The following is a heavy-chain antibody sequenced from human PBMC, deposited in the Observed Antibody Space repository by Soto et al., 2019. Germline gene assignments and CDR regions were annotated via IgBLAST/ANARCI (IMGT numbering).Heavy chain of an antibody. CDR3: VREPLAHSYFDF. J-gene: IGHJ4*02. V-gene: IGHV4-4*07. CDR1: GDSVSSHY. Sequence: SETLSLTCTVSGDSVSSHYWSWIRQPAGKGLEWLGRLYNDERTNYNPSLKSRVTMSMDTSKNQFSLKLTSVTAADSAVYFCVREPLAHSYFDFWGQGILVTV. CDR2: LYNDERT.